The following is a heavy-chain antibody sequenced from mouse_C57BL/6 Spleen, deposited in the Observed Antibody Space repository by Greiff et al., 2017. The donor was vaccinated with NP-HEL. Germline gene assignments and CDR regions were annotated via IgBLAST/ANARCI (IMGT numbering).Heavy chain of an antibody. J-gene: IGHJ1*03. D-gene: IGHD1-1*01. CDR1: GYAFSSYW. CDR2: IYPGDGDT. CDR3: ARWDYYGSSSRYFDV. Sequence: QVQLKQSGAELVKPGASVKISCKASGYAFSSYWMNWVKQRPGKGLEWIGQIYPGDGDTNYNGKFKGKATLTADKSSSTAYMQLSSLTSEDSAVYFCARWDYYGSSSRYFDVWGTGTTVTVSS. V-gene: IGHV1-80*01.